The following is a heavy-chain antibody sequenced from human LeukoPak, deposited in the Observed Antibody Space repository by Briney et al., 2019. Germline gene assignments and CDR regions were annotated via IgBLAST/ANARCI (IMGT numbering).Heavy chain of an antibody. CDR1: GYTFTSYY. CDR3: ARAEQLAEFDY. V-gene: IGHV1-46*01. D-gene: IGHD6-6*01. Sequence: ASVKVSCKASGYTFTSYYMHWVRQAPGQGLEWMGIINPSGGSTSYAQKLQGRVTMTRDTSTSTVYMELSSLRSEDTAVYYCARAEQLAEFDYWGQGTLVTVSS. J-gene: IGHJ4*02. CDR2: INPSGGST.